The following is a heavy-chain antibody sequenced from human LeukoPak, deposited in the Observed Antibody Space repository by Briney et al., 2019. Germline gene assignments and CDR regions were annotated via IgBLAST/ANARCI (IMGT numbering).Heavy chain of an antibody. CDR1: GGSISSTNW. J-gene: IGHJ4*02. V-gene: IGHV4-4*02. CDR2: IYHSGST. CDR3: ARTYCSGGSCHFDY. Sequence: SGTLSLTCAVSGGSISSTNWRSWVRQPPGKGLEWIGEIYHSGSTNYNPSLKSRVTISVDKSKNQFSLKLSSVTAADTAVYYCARTYCSGGSCHFDYWGQGTLVTVSS. D-gene: IGHD2-15*01.